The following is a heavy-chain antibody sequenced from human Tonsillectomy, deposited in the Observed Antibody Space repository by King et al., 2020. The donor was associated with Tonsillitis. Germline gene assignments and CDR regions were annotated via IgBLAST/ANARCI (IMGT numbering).Heavy chain of an antibody. CDR3: ARDSEYYYGSGSRNGMDV. Sequence: GQLVQSGAEVKKPGSSVRLSCKASGGTFSNYGLNWVRQAPGQGLEWMGGIIPMFDTPIYGQRFQGRLTITADEPTTTLYMELTSLRSEDTAVYYCARDSEYYYGSGSRNGMDVWGQGPTVIVSS. J-gene: IGHJ6*02. CDR1: GGTFSNYG. V-gene: IGHV1-69*12. D-gene: IGHD3-10*01. CDR2: IIPMFDTP.